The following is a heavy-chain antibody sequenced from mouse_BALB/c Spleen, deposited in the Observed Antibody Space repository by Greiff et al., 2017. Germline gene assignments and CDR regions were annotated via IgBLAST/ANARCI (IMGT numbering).Heavy chain of an antibody. D-gene: IGHD2-14*01. Sequence: QVTLKVCGPGILQPSQTLSLTCSFSGFSLSTSGMGVGRIRQPSGKGLEWLAHIWWDDDKLYNPALKVRLTISKDTSSNQVFLKIASVDTADTATYYCARIARGVRPFDYWSQGTTLTVSS. CDR2: IWWDDDK. V-gene: IGHV8-8*01. CDR3: ARIARGVRPFDY. CDR1: GFSLSTSGMG. J-gene: IGHJ2*01.